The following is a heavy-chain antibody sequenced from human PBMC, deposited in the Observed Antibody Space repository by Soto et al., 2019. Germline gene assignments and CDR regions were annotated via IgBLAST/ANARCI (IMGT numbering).Heavy chain of an antibody. J-gene: IGHJ6*02. CDR1: RDSISSSNW. CDR2: SYQTEST. CDR3: ARYSASGLYYYVALDV. V-gene: IGHV4-4*02. Sequence: SETMSLTGAVSRDSISSSNWWIWVSQPPGKGRELIGDSYQTESTMSNLSLKSRVTMSIDKSKILLSLKLTSVTGADTAVYYRARYSASGLYYYVALDVWGQGTTGT. D-gene: IGHD6-13*01.